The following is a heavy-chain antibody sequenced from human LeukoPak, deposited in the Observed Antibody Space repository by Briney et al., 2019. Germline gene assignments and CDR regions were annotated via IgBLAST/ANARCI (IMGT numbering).Heavy chain of an antibody. V-gene: IGHV4-34*01. CDR2: INHSRST. D-gene: IGHD6-13*01. CDR1: GGSFSGYY. Sequence: SETLSLTCAVYGGSFSGYYWSWIRQPPGKGLEWIGEINHSRSTNYSPSLKSRVTISVDTSKNQFSLKLSSVTAADTAVYYCARGGWGAAAGTVWGSISNYYYMDVWGKGTTVTISS. J-gene: IGHJ6*03. CDR3: ARGGWGAAAGTVWGSISNYYYMDV.